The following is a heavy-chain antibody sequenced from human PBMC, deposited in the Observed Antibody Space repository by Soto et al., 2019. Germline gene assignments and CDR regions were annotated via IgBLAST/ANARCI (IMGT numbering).Heavy chain of an antibody. CDR1: GFTFTDFA. D-gene: IGHD2-15*01. J-gene: IGHJ6*02. CDR3: AKYGGVAAPPTYYYGMDV. V-gene: IGHV3-23*01. Sequence: GGSLRLSCVASGFTFTDFAMTWVRQVPGKGLEWVSVISGSGVSTYFADSVQGRFTISRDRSKNTLYLQMNSLRADDTAVYYCAKYGGVAAPPTYYYGMDVWGQGTTVTVSS. CDR2: ISGSGVST.